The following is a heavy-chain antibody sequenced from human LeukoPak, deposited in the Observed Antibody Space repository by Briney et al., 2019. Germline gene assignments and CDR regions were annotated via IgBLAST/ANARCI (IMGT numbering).Heavy chain of an antibody. Sequence: PGGSLRLSCAASGFTFSSYSMTWVRQSPGKGLEWVAIIKQDGSERHYVDSVKGRFTVSRDNARNSLYLQMNSLRAEDAAVYYCARDAPIFGFDVWGQGTTVTVSS. J-gene: IGHJ6*02. CDR2: IKQDGSER. D-gene: IGHD3-9*01. CDR1: GFTFSSYS. CDR3: ARDAPIFGFDV. V-gene: IGHV3-7*01.